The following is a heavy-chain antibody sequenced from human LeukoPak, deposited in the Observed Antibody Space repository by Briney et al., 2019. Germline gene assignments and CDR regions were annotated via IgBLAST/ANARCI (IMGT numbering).Heavy chain of an antibody. V-gene: IGHV1-2*02. D-gene: IGHD3-10*01. Sequence: ASVKVSCKASGYTFTGYYIHWVRQVPGQGLEWMGWINPNSGGTHSSQKFQGRVTMTRDTSISTAYMELNSLNSDDTAVYYCARESRLGSYYWPTGGYFDPGGQGTRVTVSS. J-gene: IGHJ5*02. CDR1: GYTFTGYY. CDR3: ARESRLGSYYWPTGGYFDP. CDR2: INPNSGGT.